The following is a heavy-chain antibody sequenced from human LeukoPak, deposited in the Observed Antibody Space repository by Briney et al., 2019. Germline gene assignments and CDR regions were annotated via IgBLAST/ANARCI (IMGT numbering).Heavy chain of an antibody. CDR2: ISYDGSNK. CDR1: GFTFSSYA. V-gene: IGHV3-30-3*01. Sequence: GGSLRLSCAASGFTFSSYAMHWVRQAPGKGLEWVAVISYDGSNKYYADSVKGRFTISRDNSKNTLYLQMNSLRAEDTAVYYCAGYYYDSSGSITGDAFDIWGQGTMVTVSS. CDR3: AGYYYDSSGSITGDAFDI. J-gene: IGHJ3*02. D-gene: IGHD3-22*01.